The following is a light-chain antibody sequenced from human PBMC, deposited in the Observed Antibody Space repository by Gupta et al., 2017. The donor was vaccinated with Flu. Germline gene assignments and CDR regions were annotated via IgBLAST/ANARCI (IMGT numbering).Light chain of an antibody. CDR2: AAS. J-gene: IGKJ1*01. CDR1: QAIRNY. V-gene: IGKV1-27*01. CDR3: QKYSNDLWT. Sequence: DIQMTQSPPSLSASVGDRVTITCRASQAIRNYLAWYQQKPGKVPKLLIYAASTFQSGVPSRFSGSGSGTEFTLTISSLQPEDVATYYCQKYSNDLWTFGLGTKVEIK.